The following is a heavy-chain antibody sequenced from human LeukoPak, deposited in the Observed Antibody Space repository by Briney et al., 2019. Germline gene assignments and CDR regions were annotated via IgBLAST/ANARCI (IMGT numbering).Heavy chain of an antibody. CDR2: IRSKAYGETA. V-gene: IGHV3-49*03. J-gene: IGHJ4*02. D-gene: IGHD1-1*01. CDR3: TRDRGAYNLYDY. CDR1: GFTFGDYA. Sequence: GGSLRLSCTASGFTFGDYAMSWIRQAPGKGLEWVGFIRSKAYGETADYAASVKGRFTISRDDSKAIAYLQMNSLETEDTVVYHCTRDRGAYNLYDYWGQGTLVTVSS.